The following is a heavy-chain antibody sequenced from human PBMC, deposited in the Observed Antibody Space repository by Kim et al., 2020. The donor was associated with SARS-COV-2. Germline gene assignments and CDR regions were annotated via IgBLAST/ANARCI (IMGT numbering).Heavy chain of an antibody. D-gene: IGHD2-2*01. CDR2: TSTYNGNI. V-gene: IGHV1-18*04. J-gene: IGHJ4*02. Sequence: ASVKVSCKASGYEFTSHGISWVRQAPGRGLEWVRWTSTYNGNINYAQSLQGRVAMTTDTSTSTAYMELRDLTSDDAAIYFCARPHCSTSSCFVALDMKYYFDAWGQGTLVTVSS. CDR3: ARPHCSTSSCFVALDMKYYFDA. CDR1: GYEFTSHG.